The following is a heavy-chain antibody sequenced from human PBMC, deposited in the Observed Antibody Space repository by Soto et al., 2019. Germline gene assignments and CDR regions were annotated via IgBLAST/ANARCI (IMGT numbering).Heavy chain of an antibody. Sequence: PGGSLRLSCAASGFTFSSYAMHWVRQAPGKGLEWVAVISYDGSNKYYADSVKGRFTISRDNSKNTLYLQMNSLRAEDTAVYYCARELLQGTYSSSWRYYYYGMDVWGQGTTVTVSS. CDR3: ARELLQGTYSSSWRYYYYGMDV. CDR2: ISYDGSNK. V-gene: IGHV3-30-3*01. J-gene: IGHJ6*02. D-gene: IGHD6-13*01. CDR1: GFTFSSYA.